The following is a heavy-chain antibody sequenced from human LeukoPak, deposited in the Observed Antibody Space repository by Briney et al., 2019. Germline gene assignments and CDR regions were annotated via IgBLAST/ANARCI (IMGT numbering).Heavy chain of an antibody. D-gene: IGHD6-13*01. J-gene: IGHJ4*02. V-gene: IGHV3-21*01. CDR3: ARVKRAAAGTSVDY. CDR1: GFMFNGYS. CDR2: ISGGSDYI. Sequence: GGSLRLSCAASGFMFNGYSMTWVRQAPGKGLEWVSYISGGSDYIYYTDSVKGRFTISRDNAKESLYLQLNSLRVEDTAVYYCARVKRAAAGTSVDYWGQGTLVTVSS.